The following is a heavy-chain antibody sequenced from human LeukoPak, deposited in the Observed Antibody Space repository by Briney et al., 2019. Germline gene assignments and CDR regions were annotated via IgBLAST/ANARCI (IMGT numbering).Heavy chain of an antibody. V-gene: IGHV3-15*01. CDR2: IKSKTDGGTT. Sequence: PGGSLRLSCAASGFTFSNAWMSWVRQAPGKGLEWVGRIKSKTDGGTTDYAAPVKGRFTISRDDSKNTLYLQMNSLKTEDTAVYYCTTDKDIVVVVAAFDYWGQGTLVTVSS. CDR1: GFTFSNAW. J-gene: IGHJ4*02. CDR3: TTDKDIVVVVAAFDY. D-gene: IGHD2-15*01.